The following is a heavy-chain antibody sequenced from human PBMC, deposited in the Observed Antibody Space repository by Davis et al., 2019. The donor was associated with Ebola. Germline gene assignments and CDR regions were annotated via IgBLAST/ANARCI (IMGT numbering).Heavy chain of an antibody. Sequence: GGSLRLSCAASGFTFSGSTMHWVRQASGKGLEWVGRIRSKANSYATAYAASVKGRFTISRDDSKNTAYLQMNSLKTEDTAVYYCTMTTVMVDYWGQGTLVTVSS. CDR2: IRSKANSYAT. CDR1: GFTFSGST. V-gene: IGHV3-73*01. CDR3: TMTTVMVDY. J-gene: IGHJ4*02. D-gene: IGHD4-17*01.